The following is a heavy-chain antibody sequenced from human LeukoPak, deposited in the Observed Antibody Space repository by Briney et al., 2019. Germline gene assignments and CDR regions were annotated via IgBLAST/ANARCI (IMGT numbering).Heavy chain of an antibody. D-gene: IGHD3-10*01. CDR3: ARHHGNNYYYYGSGSYYRGGNWFDP. Sequence: PSETLSLTCAVYGGSFNGYYWSWIRQPPGKGLEWIGEINHSGSTNYNPSLKSRVTISVDTSKNQFSLKLSSVTAADTAVYYCARHHGNNYYYYGSGSYYRGGNWFDPWGQGTLVTVSS. V-gene: IGHV4-34*01. CDR1: GGSFNGYY. J-gene: IGHJ5*02. CDR2: INHSGST.